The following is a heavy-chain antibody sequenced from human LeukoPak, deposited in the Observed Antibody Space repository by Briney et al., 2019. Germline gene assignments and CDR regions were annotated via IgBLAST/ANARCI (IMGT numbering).Heavy chain of an antibody. D-gene: IGHD3-3*01. Sequence: SETLSLTYTVSGYSISSGYYWGWIRQPPGKGLEWIGIIYHSGRTDYNPSLKSRVTISEDTSKNQFSPKLSSVTAADTAVYYCARAFRGIFGVFEAFDIWGQGTMVTVSS. V-gene: IGHV4-38-2*02. CDR2: IYHSGRT. J-gene: IGHJ3*02. CDR3: ARAFRGIFGVFEAFDI. CDR1: GYSISSGYY.